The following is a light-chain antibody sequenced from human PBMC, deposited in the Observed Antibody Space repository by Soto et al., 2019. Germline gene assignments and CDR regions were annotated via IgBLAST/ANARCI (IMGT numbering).Light chain of an antibody. CDR3: QQRSKWPLT. CDR2: DAS. J-gene: IGKJ5*01. CDR1: QTVGRS. V-gene: IGKV3-11*01. Sequence: EIVLTQSPPALPLSPGERATLSCRASQTVGRSLAWYQQKPGQAPRLLISDASNRATGIPTRFSGSGSGTDFTLTISSLESEDFAIYYCQQRSKWPLTFGQGTRLEI.